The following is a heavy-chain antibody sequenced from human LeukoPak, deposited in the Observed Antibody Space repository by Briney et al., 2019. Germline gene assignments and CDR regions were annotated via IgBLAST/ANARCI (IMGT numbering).Heavy chain of an antibody. CDR3: ARQSGSYGYFDY. D-gene: IGHD1-26*01. J-gene: IGHJ4*02. CDR1: GFTFSSYA. CDR2: ISYDGSNK. Sequence: PGGSLRLSCAASGFTFSSYAMHWVRQAPGKGLEWVAVISYDGSNKYYADSVKGRFTISRDNSKNTLYLQMNSLRAEDTAVYYCARQSGSYGYFDYWGQGTLVTASS. V-gene: IGHV3-30*04.